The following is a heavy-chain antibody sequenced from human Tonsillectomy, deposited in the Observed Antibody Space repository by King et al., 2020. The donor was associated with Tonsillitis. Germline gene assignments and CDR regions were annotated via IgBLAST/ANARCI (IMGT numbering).Heavy chain of an antibody. CDR2: IFSNDEK. J-gene: IGHJ6*02. D-gene: IGHD1-7*01. V-gene: IGHV2-26*01. CDR1: GFSLTNARMG. Sequence: TLKESGPVLVKPTETLTLTCTVSGFSLTNARMGVSWIRQPPGKALEWLAHIFSNDEKSYSTSLKSRLTISRDTSKSQVVLTMTNMDPVDTATYYWARARTTLYYGMDVWGQGTTVTVSS. CDR3: ARARTTLYYGMDV.